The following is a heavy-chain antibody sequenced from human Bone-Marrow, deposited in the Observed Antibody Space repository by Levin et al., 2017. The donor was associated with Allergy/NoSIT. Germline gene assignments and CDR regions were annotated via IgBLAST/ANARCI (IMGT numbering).Heavy chain of an antibody. CDR2: VSGSGDQT. CDR1: KFIFKNYA. D-gene: IGHD3-10*01. Sequence: PGGSLRLSCAASKFIFKNYAMAWLRQAPGQGLEWVSAVSGSGDQTYHADSVRGRFTISRDNSKDTLFLQMNNLRAEDTAVYFCAKGGVAAPPFYWGQGTLVTVSS. J-gene: IGHJ4*02. V-gene: IGHV3-23*01. CDR3: AKGGVAAPPFY.